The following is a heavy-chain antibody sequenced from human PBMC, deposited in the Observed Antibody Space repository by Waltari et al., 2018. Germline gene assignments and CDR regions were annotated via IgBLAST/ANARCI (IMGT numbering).Heavy chain of an antibody. CDR2: IYTSGST. V-gene: IGHV4-61*02. J-gene: IGHJ4*02. Sequence: QVQLQESGPGLVKPSQTLSLTCTVSGGSISRGSYYWSWIRKPAGKGLEWIGRIYTSGSTNYNPSLKSRVTISVDTSKNQFSLKLSSVTAADTAVYYCARDEGEYSSSFYRYWGQGTLVTVSS. CDR1: GGSISRGSYY. CDR3: ARDEGEYSSSFYRY. D-gene: IGHD6-6*01.